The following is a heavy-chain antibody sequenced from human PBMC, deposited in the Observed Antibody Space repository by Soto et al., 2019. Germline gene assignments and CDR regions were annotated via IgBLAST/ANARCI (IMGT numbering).Heavy chain of an antibody. CDR1: GYTFTSYG. CDR3: ARGPNYDFWSGDYYYYGMDV. CDR2: ISAYNGNT. V-gene: IGHV1-18*01. D-gene: IGHD3-3*01. J-gene: IGHJ6*02. Sequence: QVQLVQSGAEVKKPGASVKVSCKASGYTFTSYGISWVRQAPGQGLEWMGWISAYNGNTNYAQKLQGRVTMTTDTSTSTAYMELRSLTSDDTAVYYCARGPNYDFWSGDYYYYGMDVWGQGTTVTVSS.